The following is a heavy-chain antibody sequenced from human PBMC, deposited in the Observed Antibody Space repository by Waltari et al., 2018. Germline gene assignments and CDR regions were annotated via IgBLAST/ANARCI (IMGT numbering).Heavy chain of an antibody. Sequence: QVQLQQWGAGLLKPSETLSLTCAVYGGSFSGYYWSWIRQPPGKGLEWIGEINHSGSTNYTPSLKSRVTISVDTSKNQFSLKLSSVTAADTAVYYCARGSPTGRGSGSPLRYWGQGTLVTVSS. CDR3: ARGSPTGRGSGSPLRY. CDR2: INHSGST. V-gene: IGHV4-34*01. CDR1: GGSFSGYY. D-gene: IGHD3-10*01. J-gene: IGHJ4*02.